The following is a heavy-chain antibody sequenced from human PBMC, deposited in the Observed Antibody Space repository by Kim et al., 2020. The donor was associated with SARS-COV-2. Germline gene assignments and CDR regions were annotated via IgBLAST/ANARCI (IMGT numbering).Heavy chain of an antibody. CDR1: GFTFSSYA. CDR3: AKDRVQGSRRGEGYYFGY. Sequence: GGSLRLSCAASGFTFSSYAMSWVRQAPGKGLEWVSAISGSGGSTYYADSVKGRFTISRDNSKNTLYLQMNSLRAEDTAVYYCAKDRVQGSRRGEGYYFGYWGQGTLVTVSS. CDR2: ISGSGGST. D-gene: IGHD6-13*01. V-gene: IGHV3-23*01. J-gene: IGHJ4*02.